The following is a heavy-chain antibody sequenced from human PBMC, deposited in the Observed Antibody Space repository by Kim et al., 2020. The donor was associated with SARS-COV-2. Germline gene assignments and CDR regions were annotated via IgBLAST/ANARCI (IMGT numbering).Heavy chain of an antibody. CDR1: GGTFSSYA. CDR2: IIPIFGTA. J-gene: IGHJ6*02. CDR3: ARSGYSSGGRYYYGMDV. Sequence: SVKVSCKASGGTFSSYAISWVRQAPGQGLEWMGGIIPIFGTANYAQKFQGRVTITADESMSTAYMELSSLRSEDTAVYYCARSGYSSGGRYYYGMDVWGQGTTVTVSS. V-gene: IGHV1-69*13. D-gene: IGHD6-19*01.